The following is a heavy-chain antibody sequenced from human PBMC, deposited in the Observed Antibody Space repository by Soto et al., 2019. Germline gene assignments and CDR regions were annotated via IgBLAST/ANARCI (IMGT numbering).Heavy chain of an antibody. J-gene: IGHJ6*02. D-gene: IGHD3-3*01. CDR2: ISGSGGST. CDR3: AKGDFWSGYLPRMDV. V-gene: IGHV3-23*01. Sequence: GRSLRLSCAASGFTFSSLAMSRVRQAPGKGLEWVSAISGSGGSTYYADSVKGRFTISRDNSKNTLYLQMNSLRAEDTAVYYCAKGDFWSGYLPRMDVWGQGTTVTVSS. CDR1: GFTFSSLA.